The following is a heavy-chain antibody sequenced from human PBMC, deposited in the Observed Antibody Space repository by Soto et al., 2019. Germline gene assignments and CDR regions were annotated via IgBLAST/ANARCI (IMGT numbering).Heavy chain of an antibody. D-gene: IGHD6-19*01. Sequence: SETLSLTXTVSGGSISSYYWSWIRQPPGKGLEWIGYIYYSGSTNYNPSLKSRVTISVDTSKNQFSLKLSSVTAADTAVYYCARAGAGYYYYGMDVWGQGTTVTVS. J-gene: IGHJ6*02. CDR3: ARAGAGYYYYGMDV. V-gene: IGHV4-59*01. CDR1: GGSISSYY. CDR2: IYYSGST.